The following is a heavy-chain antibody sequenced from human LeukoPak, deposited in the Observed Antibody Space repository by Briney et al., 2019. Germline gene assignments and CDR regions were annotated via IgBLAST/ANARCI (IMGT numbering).Heavy chain of an antibody. Sequence: PGGSLRLSCAASGFTFSSYSMNWVRQAPGKGLEWVSSISSSSSYIYYADSVKGRFTISRDNAKNSLYLQMNSLRAEDTAVYYCARDGGYDFWSGSPIEYYFDYWGQGTLVTVSS. CDR3: ARDGGYDFWSGSPIEYYFDY. J-gene: IGHJ4*02. CDR2: ISSSSSYI. D-gene: IGHD3-3*01. CDR1: GFTFSSYS. V-gene: IGHV3-21*01.